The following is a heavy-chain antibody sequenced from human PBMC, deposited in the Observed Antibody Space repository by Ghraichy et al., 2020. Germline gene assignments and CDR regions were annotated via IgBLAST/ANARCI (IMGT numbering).Heavy chain of an antibody. CDR2: IYHSGSP. J-gene: IGHJ4*02. D-gene: IGHD3-16*02. Sequence: SETLSLTCVVSGGSISSTNWWSWVRQTPGKGLEWIGEIYHSGSPNYNPSLKSRVTISVDKSKNQFSLKMNSVTAADTAVYYCARHRAFFDYWGQGTLVTGSS. CDR1: GGSISSTNW. V-gene: IGHV4/OR15-8*01. CDR3: ARHRAFFDY.